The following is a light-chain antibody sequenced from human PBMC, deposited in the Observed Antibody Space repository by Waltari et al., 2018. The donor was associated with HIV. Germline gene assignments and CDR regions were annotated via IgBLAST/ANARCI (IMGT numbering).Light chain of an antibody. CDR2: IEGSGS. CDR3: ETWDRNTWV. J-gene: IGLJ3*02. V-gene: IGLV4-60*03. CDR1: SGHSTYI. Sequence: QPVVTQSSSASASLGSSVKLTCTLSSGHSTYIIAWHQQQPGKAPRYLMKIEGSGSYKGSGVPDRFSGSSSGADRYLTISNLQSEDEADYYCETWDRNTWVFGGGTTLTVL.